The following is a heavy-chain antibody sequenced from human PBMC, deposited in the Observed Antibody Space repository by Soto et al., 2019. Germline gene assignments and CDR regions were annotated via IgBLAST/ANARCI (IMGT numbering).Heavy chain of an antibody. J-gene: IGHJ4*02. CDR3: ASGKDYAEGGY. Sequence: EVQLVESGGGLVQPGGSLRLSCAASGFTFSSYSMNWVRQAPGKGLEWVSYISSSSSTIYYADSVKGRFTISRDNAKNSLYLHMNSLRDEDTAVYYCASGKDYAEGGYWCQGTLVTVSS. CDR2: ISSSSSTI. V-gene: IGHV3-48*02. CDR1: GFTFSSYS. D-gene: IGHD4-17*01.